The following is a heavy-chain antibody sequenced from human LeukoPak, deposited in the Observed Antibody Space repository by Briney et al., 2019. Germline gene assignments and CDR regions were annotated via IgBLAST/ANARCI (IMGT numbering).Heavy chain of an antibody. CDR1: GFTFSSYA. CDR3: AKDHEQCDAFDI. Sequence: GGSLRLSCPVSGFTFSSYAMSWVRQAPGKGLEWVSAISGSGGSTYYADSVKGRFTISRDNSKNTLYLQMNSLRAEDTAVYYCAKDHEQCDAFDIWGQGTMVTVSS. V-gene: IGHV3-23*01. J-gene: IGHJ3*02. D-gene: IGHD6-19*01. CDR2: ISGSGGST.